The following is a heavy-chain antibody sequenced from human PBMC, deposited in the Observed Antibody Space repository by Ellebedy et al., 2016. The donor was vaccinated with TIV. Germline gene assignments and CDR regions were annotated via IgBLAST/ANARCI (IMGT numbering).Heavy chain of an antibody. V-gene: IGHV3-23*01. Sequence: GESLKISCAASGFTFSSYAMSWVRQAPGKGLEWVSAISGSGGSTYYADSVKGRFTISRDNSKNTLYLQMNSLRAEDTAVYYCARDGGGYCSGGSCYGAYYYYGMDVWGQGTTVTVSS. CDR3: ARDGGGYCSGGSCYGAYYYYGMDV. J-gene: IGHJ6*02. CDR1: GFTFSSYA. D-gene: IGHD2-15*01. CDR2: ISGSGGST.